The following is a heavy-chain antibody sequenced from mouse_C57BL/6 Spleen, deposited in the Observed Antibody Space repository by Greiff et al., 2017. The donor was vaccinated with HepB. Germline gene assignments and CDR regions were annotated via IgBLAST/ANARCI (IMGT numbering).Heavy chain of an antibody. J-gene: IGHJ4*01. Sequence: VQLQQSGPELVKPGASVKISCKASGYAFSSSWMNWVKQRPGKGLEWIGRIYPGDGDTNYNGKFKGKATLTADKSSSTAYMQLSSLTSEDSAVYFCAREDSSGYVGYAMDYWGQGTSVTVSS. CDR1: GYAFSSSW. D-gene: IGHD3-2*02. V-gene: IGHV1-82*01. CDR2: IYPGDGDT. CDR3: AREDSSGYVGYAMDY.